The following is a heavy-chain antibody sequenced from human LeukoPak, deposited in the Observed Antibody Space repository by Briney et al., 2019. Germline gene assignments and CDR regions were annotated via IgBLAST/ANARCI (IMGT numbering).Heavy chain of an antibody. Sequence: GGSLRLSCAASGFTFSSYAMHWVRQAPGKGLEWVSSISSSSSYIYYADSVKGRFTISRDNAKNSLYLQMNSLRAEDTAVYYCATYSSLNRREFQYWGQGTLLTVSS. CDR2: ISSSSSYI. D-gene: IGHD3-22*01. CDR1: GFTFSSYA. J-gene: IGHJ1*01. V-gene: IGHV3-21*01. CDR3: ATYSSLNRREFQY.